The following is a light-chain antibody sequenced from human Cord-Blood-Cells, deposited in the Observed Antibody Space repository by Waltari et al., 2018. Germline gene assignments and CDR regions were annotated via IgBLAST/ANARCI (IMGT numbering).Light chain of an antibody. J-gene: IGKJ1*01. CDR2: LGS. CDR3: MQALQTPPTWT. V-gene: IGKV2-28*01. CDR1: QHLLHSNGYNY. Sequence: IVMTQSPLSLPVTPGEPASLPCRSSQHLLHSNGYNYLDWYLQKPGQSPQLLIYLGSNRASGVPDRFSGSGSGTDFTLKISRVEAEDVGVYYCMQALQTPPTWTFGQGTKVEIK.